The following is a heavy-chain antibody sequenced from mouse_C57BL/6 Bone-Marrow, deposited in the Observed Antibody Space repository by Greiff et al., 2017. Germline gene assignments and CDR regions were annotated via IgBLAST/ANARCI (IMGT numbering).Heavy chain of an antibody. CDR3: TRIAY. V-gene: IGHV14-4*01. Sequence: EVKLVESGAELVRPGASVKLSCTASGFNIKADYMHWVKQRPEQGLEWIGWIDPENGDTEYASKLQGKATITVDTSSNTAYLQLSSLTSEDTAVYYCTRIAYWGQGTLVTVSA. CDR2: IDPENGDT. CDR1: GFNIKADY. J-gene: IGHJ3*01.